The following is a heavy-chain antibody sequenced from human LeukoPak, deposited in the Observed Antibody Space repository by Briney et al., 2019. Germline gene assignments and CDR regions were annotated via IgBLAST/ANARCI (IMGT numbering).Heavy chain of an antibody. D-gene: IGHD3-9*01. CDR1: GGSITSHY. J-gene: IGHJ3*01. CDR2: VCHTGST. CDR3: AKHTRYFTASSTYSDALDV. V-gene: IGHV4-59*11. Sequence: PSETLSLTCSVSGGSITSHYWSWIRQPPGKGLEWIGYVCHTGSTNYTPSIRRRVSISLDTSTLQFSLKMTSVTSADTAVYYCAKHTRYFTASSTYSDALDVWGQGTVVTVSS.